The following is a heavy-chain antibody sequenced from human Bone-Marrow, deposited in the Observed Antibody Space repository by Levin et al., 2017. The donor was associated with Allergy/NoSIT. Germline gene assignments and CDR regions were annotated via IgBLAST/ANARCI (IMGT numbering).Heavy chain of an antibody. CDR1: GFIFGRHA. D-gene: IGHD3-3*01. CDR3: VKDQTGDFFSYFDL. CDR2: VSGDGGTT. Sequence: GGSLRLSCEASGFIFGRHAMNWVRQAPGEGLKWVSSVSGDGGTTYYADSVKGRFTISRDNSKNTVHLQMNSLRDEDTGLYFCVKDQTGDFFSYFDLWGRGTPVSVSS. V-gene: IGHV3-23*01. J-gene: IGHJ2*01.